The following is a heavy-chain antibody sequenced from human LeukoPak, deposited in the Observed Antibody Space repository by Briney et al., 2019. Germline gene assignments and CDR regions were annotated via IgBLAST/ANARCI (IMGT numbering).Heavy chain of an antibody. Sequence: GSLRLSPAASLLTFTNARMSSGCQTPRKGLEWVCRIKSKTDGGTTNYAPPVKGRFTISRYDSKHTLYLQMNSLIIVDTAVYYCTSDSRELLAVSGKWDFYYYMDVWGNGTRVIV. J-gene: IGHJ6*03. D-gene: IGHD6-19*01. V-gene: IGHV3-15*01. CDR1: LLTFTNAR. CDR2: IKSKTDGGTT. CDR3: TSDSRELLAVSGKWDFYYYMDV.